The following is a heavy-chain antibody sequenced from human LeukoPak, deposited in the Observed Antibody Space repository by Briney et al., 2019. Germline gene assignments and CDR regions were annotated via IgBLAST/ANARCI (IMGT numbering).Heavy chain of an antibody. CDR2: INHNGNVN. CDR3: ARGGGLDV. J-gene: IGHJ6*02. Sequence: PGGSLRLSCAASGFTFSSYWMNWARQAPGKWLEWVASINHNGNVNYYVDSVKGRFTISRDNAKNSLYLQMSNLRAKDTAVYFCARGGGLDVWGQGATVTVSS. D-gene: IGHD3-16*01. V-gene: IGHV3-7*03. CDR1: GFTFSSYW.